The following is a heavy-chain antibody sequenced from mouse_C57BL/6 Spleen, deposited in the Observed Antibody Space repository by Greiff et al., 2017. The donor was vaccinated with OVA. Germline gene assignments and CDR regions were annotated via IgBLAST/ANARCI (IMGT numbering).Heavy chain of an antibody. J-gene: IGHJ4*01. CDR3: APEWRITTVVAPYYAMDY. D-gene: IGHD1-1*01. CDR1: GYTFTSYW. Sequence: QVQLQQPGAELVKPGASVKVSCKASGYTFTSYWMHWVKQRPGQGLEWIGRIHPSDSDTNYNQKFKGKATLTVDKSSSTAYMQLSSLTSEDSAVYYCAPEWRITTVVAPYYAMDYWGQGTSVTVSS. CDR2: IHPSDSDT. V-gene: IGHV1-74*01.